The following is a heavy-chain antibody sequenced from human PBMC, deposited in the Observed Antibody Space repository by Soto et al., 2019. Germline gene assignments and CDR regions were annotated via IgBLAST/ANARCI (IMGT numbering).Heavy chain of an antibody. CDR1: GFTVSSYA. Sequence: EVQLLESGGDLVQPWGSLRLSCAASGFTVSSYAMSWVRQAPGKGLEWVSAISGSGGNTYYADSVQGRFTIARDNSKNSLYLQMNSLRAEDTAVYYCAKGTVTTVVKWFDPWGQGTLVTVSS. CDR2: ISGSGGNT. V-gene: IGHV3-23*01. CDR3: AKGTVTTVVKWFDP. D-gene: IGHD4-17*01. J-gene: IGHJ5*02.